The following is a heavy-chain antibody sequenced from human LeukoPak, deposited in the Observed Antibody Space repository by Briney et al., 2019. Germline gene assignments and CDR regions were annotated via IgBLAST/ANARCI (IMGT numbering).Heavy chain of an antibody. CDR1: GGSFNGYY. J-gene: IGHJ5*02. Sequence: SETLSLTCAVYGGSFNGYYWTWIRQPPGKGLEWIGEINHSGSTDHSPSLKGRVNISVDPSKKQFSLKLSGVTVADTAVYYCARGRPYYYDTRPIDPWGQGTLVTVSS. V-gene: IGHV4-34*01. D-gene: IGHD3-22*01. CDR2: INHSGST. CDR3: ARGRPYYYDTRPIDP.